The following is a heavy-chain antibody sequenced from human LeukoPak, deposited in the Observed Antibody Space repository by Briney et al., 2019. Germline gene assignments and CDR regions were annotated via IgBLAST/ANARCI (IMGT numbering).Heavy chain of an antibody. V-gene: IGHV3-23*01. J-gene: IGHJ3*02. Sequence: GALRLSCAASGFTFSSYAMSWVRQAPGKGLEWVSSISSSGTTYYADSVKGRFIISRDISKNTLYLQMNSLRAGDTAVYYCAKTEQQWLSRDAFDIWGQGTRVTVSS. CDR3: AKTEQQWLSRDAFDI. CDR1: GFTFSSYA. CDR2: ISSSGTT. D-gene: IGHD6-19*01.